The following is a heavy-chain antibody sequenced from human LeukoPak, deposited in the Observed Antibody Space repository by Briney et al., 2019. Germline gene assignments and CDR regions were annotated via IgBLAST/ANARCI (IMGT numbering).Heavy chain of an antibody. V-gene: IGHV4-59*08. J-gene: IGHJ4*02. CDR3: ARRSYGLLYFDY. D-gene: IGHD5-18*01. Sequence: SETLSLTCTVSGGSISSYYWSWIRQPPGKGLEWIGYIYYSGSTNYNPSLKSRVTISVDTSKNQFSLKLSSVTAADTAVYYCARRSYGLLYFDYWGQGTLVTVSS. CDR2: IYYSGST. CDR1: GGSISSYY.